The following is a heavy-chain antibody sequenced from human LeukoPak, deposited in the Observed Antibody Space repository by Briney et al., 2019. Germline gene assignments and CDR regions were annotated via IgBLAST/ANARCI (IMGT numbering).Heavy chain of an antibody. CDR3: ARDRWLQRDWFDP. CDR1: GYTFTSYG. D-gene: IGHD5-24*01. Sequence: ASVKVSCKASGYTFTSYGISWVRQAPGQGLEWMGWINPNSGGTNYAQKFQGRVTMTRDTSISTAYMELSRLRSDDTAVYYCARDRWLQRDWFDPWGQGTLVTVSS. CDR2: INPNSGGT. J-gene: IGHJ5*02. V-gene: IGHV1-2*02.